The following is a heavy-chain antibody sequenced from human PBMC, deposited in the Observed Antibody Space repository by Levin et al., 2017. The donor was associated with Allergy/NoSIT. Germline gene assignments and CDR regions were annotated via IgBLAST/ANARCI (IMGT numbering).Heavy chain of an antibody. CDR2: IRSKAYGGTT. D-gene: IGHD3-10*01. CDR3: TRDRGYGSGSVGAFDI. V-gene: IGHV3-49*03. Sequence: GGSLRLSCTASGFTFGDYAMSWFRQAPGKGLEWVGFIRSKAYGGTTEYAASVKGRFTISRDDSKSIAYLQMNSLKTEDTAVYYCTRDRGYGSGSVGAFDIWGQGTMVTVSS. J-gene: IGHJ3*02. CDR1: GFTFGDYA.